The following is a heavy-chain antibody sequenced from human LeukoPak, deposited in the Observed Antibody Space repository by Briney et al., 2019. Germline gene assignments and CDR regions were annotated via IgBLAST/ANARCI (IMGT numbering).Heavy chain of an antibody. CDR2: ISADGIRT. D-gene: IGHD2-15*01. J-gene: IGHJ4*02. Sequence: GGSLRLSCAASGSGFAFAGAWMHWVRQVPGKGPEWVSLISADGIRTTYADSVKGRFIISRDNAKNTLYLQMNSLRAEDTAVYYCAKQLGYCSDGSCYFPYWGQGTLVTVSS. V-gene: IGHV3-74*01. CDR3: AKQLGYCSDGSCYFPY. CDR1: GSGFAFAGAW.